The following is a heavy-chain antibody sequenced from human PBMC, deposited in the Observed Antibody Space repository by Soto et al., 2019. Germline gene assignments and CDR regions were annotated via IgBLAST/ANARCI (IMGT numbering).Heavy chain of an antibody. J-gene: IGHJ4*02. Sequence: QVQLVQSGAEVKKPGSSVKVSCKASGGTFSSYAISWVRQAPGQGLEWMGGIIPIFGTANYAQKFQGRVTITADESTSTADMELSSLRSEDTAVYYCARQRSAWRKKVVVAASGGAFDYWGQGTLVTVSS. CDR2: IIPIFGTA. D-gene: IGHD2-15*01. V-gene: IGHV1-69*01. CDR1: GGTFSSYA. CDR3: ARQRSAWRKKVVVAASGGAFDY.